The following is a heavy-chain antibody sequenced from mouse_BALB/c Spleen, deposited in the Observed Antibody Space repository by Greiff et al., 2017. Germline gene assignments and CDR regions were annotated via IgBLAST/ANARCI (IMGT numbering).Heavy chain of an antibody. V-gene: IGHV1-77*01. CDR1: GYTFTDYY. J-gene: IGHJ4*01. Sequence: QVQLQQSGAELARPGASVKLSCKASGYTFTDYYINWVKQRTGQGLEWIGEIYPGSGNTYYNEKFKGKATLTADKSSSTAYMQLSSLTSEDSAVYFCARRSGYYAMDYWGQGTSVTVSS. CDR3: ARRSGYYAMDY. D-gene: IGHD3-1*01. CDR2: IYPGSGNT.